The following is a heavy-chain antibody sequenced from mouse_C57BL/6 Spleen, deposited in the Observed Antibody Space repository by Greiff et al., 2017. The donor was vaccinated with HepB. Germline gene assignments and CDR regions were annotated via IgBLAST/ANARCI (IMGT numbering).Heavy chain of an antibody. J-gene: IGHJ1*03. Sequence: VQLQQSGAELVRPGASVTLSCKASGYTFTDYEMHWVKQTPVHGLEWIGAIDPETGGTAYNQKFKGKAILTADKSSSTAYMELRSLTSEDSAVYYCTRRDYDPSYWYFDVWGTGTTVTVSS. CDR2: IDPETGGT. CDR1: GYTFTDYE. D-gene: IGHD2-4*01. CDR3: TRRDYDPSYWYFDV. V-gene: IGHV1-15*01.